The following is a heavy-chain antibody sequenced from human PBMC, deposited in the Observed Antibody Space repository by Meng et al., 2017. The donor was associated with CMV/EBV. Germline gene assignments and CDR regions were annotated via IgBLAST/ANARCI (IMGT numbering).Heavy chain of an antibody. V-gene: IGHV1-2*02. J-gene: IGHJ4*02. CDR3: ARGRVRIAARGRGNFDY. CDR1: GYTFTGYY. CDR2: INPNSGGT. D-gene: IGHD6-6*01. Sequence: ASVKVSCKAFGYTFTGYYMHWVRQAPGQGLEWMGWINPNSGGTNYAQKFQGRVTMTRDTSISTAYMELSRLRSDDTAVYYCARGRVRIAARGRGNFDYWGQGTLVTVSS.